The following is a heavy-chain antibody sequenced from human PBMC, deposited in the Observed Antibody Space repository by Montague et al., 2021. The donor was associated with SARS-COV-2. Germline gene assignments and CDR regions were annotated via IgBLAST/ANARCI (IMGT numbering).Heavy chain of an antibody. CDR3: ASYLSGRWLECYFDY. V-gene: IGHV4-39*01. D-gene: IGHD5-24*01. J-gene: IGHJ4*02. Sequence: SVSTYYNPSLKIRVTISVDTSKNQFSLKLRPVTASDTAVYYCASYLSGRWLECYFDYWGKGTLVTVSS. CDR2: SVST.